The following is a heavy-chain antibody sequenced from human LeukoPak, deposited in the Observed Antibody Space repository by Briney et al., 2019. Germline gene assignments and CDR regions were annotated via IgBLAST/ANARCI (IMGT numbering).Heavy chain of an antibody. J-gene: IGHJ6*03. CDR3: ARVMTTVTAYYYYYMDV. CDR2: INWNGGST. Sequence: PGGSLSLSFSASGFTFDDYGMSWVRQAPGKGLEWGSGINWNGGSTGYADSVKGRFTISRDNAKNSLYLQMNSLRAEDTALYYCARVMTTVTAYYYYYMDVWGKGTTVTVSS. D-gene: IGHD4-17*01. V-gene: IGHV3-20*03. CDR1: GFTFDDYG.